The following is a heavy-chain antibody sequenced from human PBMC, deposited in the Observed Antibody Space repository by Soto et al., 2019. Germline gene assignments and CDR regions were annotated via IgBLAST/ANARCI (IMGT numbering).Heavy chain of an antibody. CDR3: TTGGVPFPMDV. CDR2: IKSKTDGGTT. D-gene: IGHD3-16*01. J-gene: IGHJ6*02. Sequence: GVPLRLCWTASGVTFRNAGMHWIRQDTGKGLEWVGRIKSKTDGGTTDYAAPVKGRFTISRDDSKNTLYLQMNSLKTEDTAVYYCTTGGVPFPMDVWGQGTTVTVSS. V-gene: IGHV3-15*07. CDR1: GVTFRNAG.